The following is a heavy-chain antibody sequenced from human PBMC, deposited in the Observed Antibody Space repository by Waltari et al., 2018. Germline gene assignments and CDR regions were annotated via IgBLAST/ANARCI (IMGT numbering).Heavy chain of an antibody. J-gene: IGHJ4*02. CDR3: ARRPNTMVRGVIFDY. CDR1: GGSIRSSSYY. CDR2: IYYGVST. Sequence: QLQLQASGPGLAKPSETLSLTCTVSGGSIRSSSYYWGWIRQPPGKGLEWIGSIYYGVSTYYNPSLKSRVTISVDTSKNQFSLKLSSVTAADTAVYYCARRPNTMVRGVIFDYWGQGTLVTVSS. D-gene: IGHD3-10*01. V-gene: IGHV4-39*07.